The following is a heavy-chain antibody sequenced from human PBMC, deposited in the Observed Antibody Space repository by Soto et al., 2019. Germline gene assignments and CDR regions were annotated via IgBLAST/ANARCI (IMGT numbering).Heavy chain of an antibody. J-gene: IGHJ3*02. V-gene: IGHV1-46*01. CDR3: ARSHCSGGSCYLGAFDI. D-gene: IGHD2-15*01. Sequence: ASVKVSCKASGYTFINFFIHWVRQAPGQGLEWVGINNPSGGATTYPQKFQGRVTMTRDTSTSTVYMDVSSLRFDDTAVYYCARSHCSGGSCYLGAFDIWG. CDR2: NNPSGGAT. CDR1: GYTFINFF.